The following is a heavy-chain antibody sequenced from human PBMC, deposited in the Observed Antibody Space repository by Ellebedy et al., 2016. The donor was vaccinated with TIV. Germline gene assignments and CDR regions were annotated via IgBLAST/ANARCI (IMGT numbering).Heavy chain of an antibody. J-gene: IGHJ4*02. V-gene: IGHV1-18*01. D-gene: IGHD1-26*01. CDR3: ARNPVGTIDFDF. Sequence: ASVKVSCKASGYTFTSYGISWVRQAPGQGLEWMGWIDAGNGHTHYSQQLQGRVTITRNTSTDTAYMELSSLRSEDTAVYYCARNPVGTIDFDFWGQGTLVTVSS. CDR1: GYTFTSYG. CDR2: IDAGNGHT.